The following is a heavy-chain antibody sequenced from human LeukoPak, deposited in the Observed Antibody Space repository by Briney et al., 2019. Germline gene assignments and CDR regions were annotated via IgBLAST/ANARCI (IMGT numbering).Heavy chain of an antibody. CDR2: IYYSGST. Sequence: SETLSLTCTVSGGSISSSSYYWGWIRQPPGKGLEWIGSIYYSGSTYYNPSLKSRVTISVDTSKNQFSLKLSSVTAADTAVYYCARSGGSGSYPLDYWGQGTLVTVSS. V-gene: IGHV4-39*07. D-gene: IGHD3-10*01. CDR1: GGSISSSSYY. J-gene: IGHJ4*02. CDR3: ARSGGSGSYPLDY.